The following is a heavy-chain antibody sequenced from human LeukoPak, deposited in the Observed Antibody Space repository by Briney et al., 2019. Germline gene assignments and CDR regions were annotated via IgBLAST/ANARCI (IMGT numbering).Heavy chain of an antibody. J-gene: IGHJ4*02. V-gene: IGHV3-21*06. CDR3: GRAFPPLRTSSAGDL. Sequence: PGGSLRLSCSASGFTFSDYDMNWIRQAPGKGLECISATSGRSSHTYYGDSVKGRFSISRDNAKNLLYLQMNGLGAEDTAVYYCGRAFPPLRTSSAGDLWGQGTLVTVSS. CDR1: GFTFSDYD. D-gene: IGHD3-16*01. CDR2: TSGRSSHT.